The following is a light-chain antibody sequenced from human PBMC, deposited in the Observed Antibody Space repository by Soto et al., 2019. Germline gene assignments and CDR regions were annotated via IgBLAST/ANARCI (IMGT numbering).Light chain of an antibody. CDR1: QSVFYDSNNKNF. V-gene: IGKV4-1*01. Sequence: DIAMAQSPDSLAVSLGARATINCKSSQSVFYDSNNKNFLAWYQQKPGQPPRLLIYWASTRESGVPDRFSGSGSGTDFTLSISSLQAEDVAVYYCQQYYTTPYTFGQGTKLQIK. CDR3: QQYYTTPYT. CDR2: WAS. J-gene: IGKJ2*01.